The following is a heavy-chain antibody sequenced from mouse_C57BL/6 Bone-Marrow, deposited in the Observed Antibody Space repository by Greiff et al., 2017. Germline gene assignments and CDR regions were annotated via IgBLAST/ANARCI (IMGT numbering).Heavy chain of an antibody. Sequence: EVKLVESGGGLVQPGGSLSLSCAASGFTFTDYYMSWVRQPPGKALEWLGFISNKANGYTSEYSASVKGRFTISRDNSQSILYLQMNDLRAEDSATEYCARSYWYGSSFLAYWGQGTLVTVSA. V-gene: IGHV7-3*01. J-gene: IGHJ3*01. D-gene: IGHD1-1*01. CDR1: GFTFTDYY. CDR2: ISNKANGYTS. CDR3: ARSYWYGSSFLAY.